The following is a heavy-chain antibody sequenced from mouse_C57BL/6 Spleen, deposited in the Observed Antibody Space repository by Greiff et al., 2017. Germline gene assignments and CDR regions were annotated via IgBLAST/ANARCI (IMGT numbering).Heavy chain of an antibody. CDR2: IHPNSGST. CDR3: TRPLYGNYFWFAY. Sequence: QVQLQQPGAELVKPGASVKLSCKASGYTFTSYWMHWVKQRPGQGLEWIGMIHPNSGSTNYNEKFKSKATLTADKSSSTAYMELRSLTSEDSAVYYCTRPLYGNYFWFAYWGQGALVTVSA. J-gene: IGHJ3*01. D-gene: IGHD2-1*01. V-gene: IGHV1-64*01. CDR1: GYTFTSYW.